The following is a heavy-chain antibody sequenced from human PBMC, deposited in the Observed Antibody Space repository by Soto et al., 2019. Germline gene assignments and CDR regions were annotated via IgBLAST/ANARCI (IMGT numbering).Heavy chain of an antibody. Sequence: GGSLRLSCSASGFTFSSYAMHWVRQAPGKGLEYVSAISSNGGSTYYADSVKGRFTISRDNSKNTLYLQMSSLRAEDTAVYYCVKAQILAAAGTEYFQHWGQDTLVTVSS. V-gene: IGHV3-64D*09. D-gene: IGHD6-13*01. CDR2: ISSNGGST. CDR1: GFTFSSYA. J-gene: IGHJ1*01. CDR3: VKAQILAAAGTEYFQH.